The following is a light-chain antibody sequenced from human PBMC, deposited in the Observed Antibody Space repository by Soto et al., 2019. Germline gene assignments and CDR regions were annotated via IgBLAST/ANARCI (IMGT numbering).Light chain of an antibody. CDR1: QSVYANY. J-gene: IGKJ2*01. Sequence: EIVLTQSPGTLSLSPGERATLSCRASQSVYANYLAWYQQKPGQAPRLLIYSGSDRAIGIPDRFSGTGSETDFTLTISRLEPEDFEVYYCQQYGRSSTFGQGTKLEIK. CDR2: SGS. CDR3: QQYGRSST. V-gene: IGKV3-20*01.